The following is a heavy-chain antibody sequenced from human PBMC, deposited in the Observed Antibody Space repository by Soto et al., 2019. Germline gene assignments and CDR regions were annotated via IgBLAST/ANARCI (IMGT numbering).Heavy chain of an antibody. J-gene: IGHJ5*02. V-gene: IGHV4-59*01. CDR3: ARVIVVVPAAIGAVWFDP. CDR2: IYYSGST. D-gene: IGHD2-2*01. Sequence: PSETLSLTCTVSGGSISSYYWSWIRQPPGKGLEWIGYIYYSGSTNYNPSLKSRVTISVDTSKNQFSLKLSSVTAADTVVYYCARVIVVVPAAIGAVWFDPWGQGTLVTVSS. CDR1: GGSISSYY.